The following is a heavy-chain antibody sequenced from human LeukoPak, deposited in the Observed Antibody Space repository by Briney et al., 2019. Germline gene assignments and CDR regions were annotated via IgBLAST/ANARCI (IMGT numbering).Heavy chain of an antibody. D-gene: IGHD3-9*01. CDR1: GYTFTSYG. CDR2: ISAYNGNT. V-gene: IGHV1-18*01. J-gene: IGHJ4*02. CDR3: ARDPYYDILTGYRGYDY. Sequence: ASVKVSCKASGYTFTSYGISWVRQAPGQGLEWMGWISAYNGNTNYAQKLQGRVTMTTDTSTSTAYMVLRSLRSDDTAVYYCARDPYYDILTGYRGYDYWGQGTLVTVSS.